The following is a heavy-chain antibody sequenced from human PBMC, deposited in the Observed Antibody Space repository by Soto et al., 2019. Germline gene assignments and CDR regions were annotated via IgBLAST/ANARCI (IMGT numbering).Heavy chain of an antibody. CDR1: GGTFSSYA. Sequence: ASVKVSCKASGGTFSSYAISWVRQAPGQGLEWMGGIIPIFGTANYAQKFQGRVTITADESTSTAYMELSSLRSEDTAVYYCARVSGYAKDFDYWGQGTLVTVSS. CDR2: IIPIFGTA. J-gene: IGHJ4*02. V-gene: IGHV1-69*13. D-gene: IGHD5-12*01. CDR3: ARVSGYAKDFDY.